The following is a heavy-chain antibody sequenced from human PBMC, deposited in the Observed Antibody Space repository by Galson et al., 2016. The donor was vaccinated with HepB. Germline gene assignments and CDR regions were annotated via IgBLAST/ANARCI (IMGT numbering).Heavy chain of an antibody. J-gene: IGHJ6*02. V-gene: IGHV4-4*02. CDR1: GDSISSTNW. D-gene: IGHD6-6*01. CDR2: IYHYGST. CDR3: ARDLSPYAARLPGHYYYYALDL. Sequence: SETLSLTCAVSGDSISSTNWWSWVRQPPGKGLEWIGEIYHYGSTNYNPSLKSRVTISVDKSKNQFSLKLTSVTAADTAVYFCARDLSPYAARLPGHYYYYALDLWGQGTPVTVSS.